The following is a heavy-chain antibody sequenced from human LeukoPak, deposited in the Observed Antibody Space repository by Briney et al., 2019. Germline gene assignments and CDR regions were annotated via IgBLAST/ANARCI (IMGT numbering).Heavy chain of an antibody. CDR1: GFTFDDYS. J-gene: IGHJ6*04. CDR2: ITWDGGTT. D-gene: IGHD1-20*01. Sequence: GGSLRLSCAASGFTFDDYSMHWVRQAPGKGLEWVSLITWDGGTTYYANSVKGRFTISRDNSKNSLYLQMNSLRAEDTALYYCVKALGITSASRDVWGKGTTVTVSS. CDR3: VKALGITSASRDV. V-gene: IGHV3-43*01.